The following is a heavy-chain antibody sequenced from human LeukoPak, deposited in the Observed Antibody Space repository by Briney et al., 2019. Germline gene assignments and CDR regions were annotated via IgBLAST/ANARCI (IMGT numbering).Heavy chain of an antibody. CDR3: ARDLMCNKGRKYCSGGSCYDY. V-gene: IGHV1-46*01. J-gene: IGHJ4*02. Sequence: RASVKVSCKASGYTFTSYYMHWVRQAPGQGLEWMRIINPSGGSTSYAQKFQGRVTMTRDTSTSTVYMELSSLRSEDTAVYYCARDLMCNKGRKYCSGGSCYDYWGQGTLVTVSS. D-gene: IGHD2-15*01. CDR1: GYTFTSYY. CDR2: INPSGGST.